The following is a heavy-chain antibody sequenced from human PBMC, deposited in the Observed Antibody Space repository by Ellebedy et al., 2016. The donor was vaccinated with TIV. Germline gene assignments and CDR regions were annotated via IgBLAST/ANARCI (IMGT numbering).Heavy chain of an antibody. J-gene: IGHJ3*02. D-gene: IGHD6-25*01. Sequence: GESLKISCAASGFTFSNYWMHWVRQAPGKGLVWVSRINSVGTTITYADSLKGRFTISRDNAKNTLYLQMNSLRAEDTAVYYCARGAAKSGAFDMWGQGTLVTVSS. CDR3: ARGAAKSGAFDM. CDR1: GFTFSNYW. CDR2: INSVGTTI. V-gene: IGHV3-74*03.